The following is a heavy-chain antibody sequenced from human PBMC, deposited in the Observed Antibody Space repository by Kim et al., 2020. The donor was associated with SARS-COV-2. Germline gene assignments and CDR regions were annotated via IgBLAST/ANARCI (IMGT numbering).Heavy chain of an antibody. CDR3: ARVWVQQQLANYYYYYYGMDV. CDR2: MNPNSGNT. J-gene: IGHJ6*02. D-gene: IGHD6-13*01. V-gene: IGHV1-8*01. CDR1: GYTFTSYD. Sequence: ASVKVSCKASGYTFTSYDINWVRQATGQGLEWMGWMNPNSGNTGYAQKFQGRVTMTRNTSISTAYMELSSLRSEDTAVYYCARVWVQQQLANYYYYYYGMDVWGQGTTVTVSS.